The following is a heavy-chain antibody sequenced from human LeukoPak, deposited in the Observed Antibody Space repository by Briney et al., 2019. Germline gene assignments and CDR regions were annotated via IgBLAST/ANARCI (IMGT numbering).Heavy chain of an antibody. CDR1: GFSFSNYA. J-gene: IGHJ4*02. Sequence: GGSLRLSCVPSGFSFSNYAMSWVRQAPGKGLEWVSSISGSGGSTHYVDSVKGRFTISRDKTKNMLYLQMNSLRAEDTAVYYCAKSSYYDASGYYREYYFDSWGQGTLVTASS. CDR3: AKSSYYDASGYYREYYFDS. V-gene: IGHV3-23*01. CDR2: ISGSGGST. D-gene: IGHD3-22*01.